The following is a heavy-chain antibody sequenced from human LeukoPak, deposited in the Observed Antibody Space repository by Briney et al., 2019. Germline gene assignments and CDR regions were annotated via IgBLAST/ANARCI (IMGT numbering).Heavy chain of an antibody. CDR2: INPSGGST. D-gene: IGHD6-6*01. CDR3: ARVPPVPPYGMDV. CDR1: GYTFTSYY. V-gene: IGHV1-46*01. J-gene: IGHJ6*02. Sequence: GASVKVSCKASGYTFTSYYMHWVRQAAGQGLEWMGIINPSGGSTSYAQKFQGRVTMTRDTSTSTVYMELSSLRSEDTAVYYCARVPPVPPYGMDVWGQGTTVTVSS.